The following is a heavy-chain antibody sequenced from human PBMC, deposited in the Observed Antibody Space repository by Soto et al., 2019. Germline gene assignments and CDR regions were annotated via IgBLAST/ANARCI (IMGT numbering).Heavy chain of an antibody. CDR3: ARLRRITFGGVIGEAFDI. D-gene: IGHD3-16*02. Sequence: PGESLKIPCKGSGYNFTSYWIGGVRQMPGKGLEWMGIIYPGDSDTRYSPSFQGQVTISADKSISTAYLQWSSLKASDTAMYYCARLRRITFGGVIGEAFDIWGQGTMVTVSS. CDR2: IYPGDSDT. V-gene: IGHV5-51*01. J-gene: IGHJ3*02. CDR1: GYNFTSYW.